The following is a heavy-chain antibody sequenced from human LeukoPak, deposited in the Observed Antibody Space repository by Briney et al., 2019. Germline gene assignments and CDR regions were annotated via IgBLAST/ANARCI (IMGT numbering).Heavy chain of an antibody. D-gene: IGHD2-15*01. CDR2: ISSSGTTI. Sequence: GGSLRLSCAASGFTFSSYEMNWVRQAPGKGLEWVSYISSSGTTIYYADSVKGRFTISRDNAKNSLYLQMNSLRAEDTAVYYCARVGVVVAATGNLWFDPWGQGSLVTVSS. V-gene: IGHV3-48*03. J-gene: IGHJ5*02. CDR3: ARVGVVVAATGNLWFDP. CDR1: GFTFSSYE.